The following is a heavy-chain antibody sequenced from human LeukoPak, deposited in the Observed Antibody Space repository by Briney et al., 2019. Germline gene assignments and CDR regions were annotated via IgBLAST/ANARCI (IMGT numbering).Heavy chain of an antibody. CDR1: GFPFSGYA. CDR2: ISYDGSNK. V-gene: IGHV3-30-3*01. CDR3: ASDYYYDSSGYQI. D-gene: IGHD3-22*01. J-gene: IGHJ3*02. Sequence: GGSLRLSCAASGFPFSGYAMHWVRQAPGKGLEWVAVISYDGSNKYYADSVKGRFTISRDNSKNTLYLQMNSLRAGDTAVYYCASDYYYDSSGYQIWGQGTMVTVSS.